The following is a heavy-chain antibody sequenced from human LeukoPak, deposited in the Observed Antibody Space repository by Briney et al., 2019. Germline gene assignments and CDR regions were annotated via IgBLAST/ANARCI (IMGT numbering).Heavy chain of an antibody. V-gene: IGHV3-21*06. CDR1: GFSFSSFS. J-gene: IGHJ4*02. Sequence: GGSLRLSCAASGFSFSSFSMNWVRQAPGKGLEWVSYISGGSSFTYYVDSVKGRFTISRDNSKNSLYLQMNSLRAEDTAVYYCARALIGYYFDYWGQGTLVTVSS. CDR3: ARALIGYYFDY. D-gene: IGHD2-8*01. CDR2: ISGGSSFT.